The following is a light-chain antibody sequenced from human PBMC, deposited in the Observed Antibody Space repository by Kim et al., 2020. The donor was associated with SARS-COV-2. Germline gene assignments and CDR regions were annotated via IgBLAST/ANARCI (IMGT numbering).Light chain of an antibody. CDR2: GAS. CDR3: QQYGSSPPVT. J-gene: IGKJ4*01. CDR1: RSVSSSY. Sequence: PGGRPPPPCRASRSVSSSYLAWYQQKPGQAPRLLIYGASSRATGIPDRFSGSGSGTDFTLTISRLEPEDFAVYYCQQYGSSPPVTFGGGTKVDIK. V-gene: IGKV3-20*01.